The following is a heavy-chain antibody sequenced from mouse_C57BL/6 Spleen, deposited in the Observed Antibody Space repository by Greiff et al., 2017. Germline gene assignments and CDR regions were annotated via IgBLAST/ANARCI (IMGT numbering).Heavy chain of an antibody. J-gene: IGHJ2*01. CDR2: ISAGGSYT. V-gene: IGHV5-4*01. CDR1: GFTFSSYA. D-gene: IGHD1-1*01. Sequence: EVQGVESGGGLVKPGGSLKLSCAASGFTFSSYALSWVRPTPEQRLEWVATISAGGSYTYYPAHVKGRFTISRDKAKNNLYRQMSHLKSEDTAMYYCARGGYGSSYDYWGQGTTLTVSS. CDR3: ARGGYGSSYDY.